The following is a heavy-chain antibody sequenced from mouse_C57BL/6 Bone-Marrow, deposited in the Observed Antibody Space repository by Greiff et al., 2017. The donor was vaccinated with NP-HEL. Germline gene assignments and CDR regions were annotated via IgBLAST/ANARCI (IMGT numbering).Heavy chain of an antibody. Sequence: VQLQQPGAELVKPGASVKMSCKASGYTFTSYWITWVKQRPGQGLEWIGDIYPGSGSTNYNEKFKSKATLTVDTSSSTADMQLSSLTSEDSAVYYCAREGYYYGYAMDYWGQGTSVTVSS. CDR2: IYPGSGST. D-gene: IGHD1-1*01. CDR3: AREGYYYGYAMDY. CDR1: GYTFTSYW. J-gene: IGHJ4*01. V-gene: IGHV1-55*01.